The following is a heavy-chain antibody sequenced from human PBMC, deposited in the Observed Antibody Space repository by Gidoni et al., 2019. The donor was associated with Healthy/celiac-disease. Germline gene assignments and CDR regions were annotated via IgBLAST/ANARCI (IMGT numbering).Heavy chain of an antibody. CDR3: ARGLEWGLGATRQMNFDY. CDR2: ISSSSSYI. J-gene: IGHJ4*02. V-gene: IGHV3-21*01. CDR1: GFTFSSYS. D-gene: IGHD1-26*01. Sequence: EVQLVESGGGLVKPGGSLRLSCAASGFTFSSYSMNWVRQAPGKGLEGVLTISSSSSYIYYADSGKGRFTISRDNAKNLLYLQMNSLRAEDTAVYYCARGLEWGLGATRQMNFDYWGQGTLVTVSS.